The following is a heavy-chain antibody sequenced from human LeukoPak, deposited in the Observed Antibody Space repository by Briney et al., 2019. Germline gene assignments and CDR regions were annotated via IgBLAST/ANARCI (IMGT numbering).Heavy chain of an antibody. V-gene: IGHV4-4*07. D-gene: IGHD4-11*01. CDR1: GASMDIYY. CDR2: IYSNGNS. CDR3: ARGPSPVTTYWGSAADYMYA. Sequence: PSETLSLTCTVFGASMDIYYWSWIRQLAGNGLGWIGRIYSNGNSNYNPCLKSRFTMSVDTSNNQFSLKLNSVTAADTAVYYCARGPSPVTTYWGSAADYMYAWGQGTTVTVSS. J-gene: IGHJ6*03.